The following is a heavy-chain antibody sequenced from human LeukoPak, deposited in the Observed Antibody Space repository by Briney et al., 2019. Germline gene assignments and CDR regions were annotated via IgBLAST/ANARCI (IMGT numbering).Heavy chain of an antibody. CDR1: GFTFSSYG. Sequence: GGSLRLSCAASGFTFSSYGMHWVRQAPGKGLEWVAVISYDGSNKYYADSVKGRFTISRDNSKNTLYLQMNSLRAEDTAVYYCARERDWEVREWLPPDYYYYGMDVWGQGTTVTVS. V-gene: IGHV3-30*19. D-gene: IGHD3-3*01. CDR2: ISYDGSNK. CDR3: ARERDWEVREWLPPDYYYYGMDV. J-gene: IGHJ6*02.